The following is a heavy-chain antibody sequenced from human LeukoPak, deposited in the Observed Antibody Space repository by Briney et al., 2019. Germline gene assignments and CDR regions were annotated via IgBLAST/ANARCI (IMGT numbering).Heavy chain of an antibody. V-gene: IGHV3-23*01. CDR1: GFTLSNYD. CDR2: ISGSGGST. Sequence: GGSLRLSCAASGFTLSNYDMSWVRQAPGKGLEWVSAISGSGGSTYYADSVKGRFTISRDNSKNTLYLQMNSLRAEDTAVYYCAKDSAMVRGVITHFDYWGQGTLVTVSS. J-gene: IGHJ4*02. D-gene: IGHD3-10*01. CDR3: AKDSAMVRGVITHFDY.